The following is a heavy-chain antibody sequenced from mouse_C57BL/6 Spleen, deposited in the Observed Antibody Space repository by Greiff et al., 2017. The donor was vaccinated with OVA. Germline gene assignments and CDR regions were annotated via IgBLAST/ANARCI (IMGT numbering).Heavy chain of an antibody. Sequence: QVQLQQPGAELVRPGTSVKLSCKASGYTFTSYWMHWVKQRPGQGLEWIGVIDPSDSYTNYNQKFKGKATLTVDTSSSTAYMQISSLTSEDSAVYHCASITTCAMDYWGQGTSVTVSS. CDR3: ASITTCAMDY. J-gene: IGHJ4*01. V-gene: IGHV1-59*01. CDR2: IDPSDSYT. CDR1: GYTFTSYW. D-gene: IGHD1-1*01.